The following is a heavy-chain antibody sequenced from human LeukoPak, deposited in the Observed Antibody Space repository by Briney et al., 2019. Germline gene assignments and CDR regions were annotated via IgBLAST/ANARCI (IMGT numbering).Heavy chain of an antibody. V-gene: IGHV3-48*03. D-gene: IGHD3-10*02. CDR2: ISSSGSTI. Sequence: GGALRHSCAASGFTFSSYQMKWVRQAPGKGLEWVSYISSSGSTIYYADSVKGRFTISRDNATNSLYLQMKSLRAEDTAVYYCAELGITMIGGVWGKGTTVTISS. J-gene: IGHJ6*04. CDR3: AELGITMIGGV. CDR1: GFTFSSYQ.